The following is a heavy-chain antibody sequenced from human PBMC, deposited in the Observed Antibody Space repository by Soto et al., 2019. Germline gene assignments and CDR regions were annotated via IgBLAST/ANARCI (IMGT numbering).Heavy chain of an antibody. CDR1: GGSISSSSW. V-gene: IGHV4-4*02. D-gene: IGHD2-21*02. CDR3: ARGLSFRGDFDV. J-gene: IGHJ3*01. CDR2: IDHAGSP. Sequence: HLQESGPGLVKPSGTLSLTCDVSGGSISSSSWWTWVRQSPGKGLEWIGEIDHAGSPNYNPSFQSRVTILADKSKNHFSLRLTSVTAADTAIYYCARGLSFRGDFDVWGQGTTVTVSS.